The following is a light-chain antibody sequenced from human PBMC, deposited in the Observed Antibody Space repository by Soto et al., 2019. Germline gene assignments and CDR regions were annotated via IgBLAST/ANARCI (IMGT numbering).Light chain of an antibody. J-gene: IGLJ3*02. V-gene: IGLV7-43*01. Sequence: QAVVTQEPSLTVSPGGTVTLTCASSTGAVTSTSFPNWFQHRPGQPPSALICRTSNRLSWTPARFSGSLLGDRAALIVSGAQPEDEAEYYCLLYDGGVWVFGGGTKLTVL. CDR3: LLYDGGVWV. CDR2: RTS. CDR1: TGAVTSTSF.